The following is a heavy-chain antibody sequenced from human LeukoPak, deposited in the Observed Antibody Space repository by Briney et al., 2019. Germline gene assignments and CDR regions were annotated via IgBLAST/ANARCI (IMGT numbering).Heavy chain of an antibody. Sequence: GGSLRLSCAASGFTFSSYSMNWVRQAPGKGLAWVSSISSSSSYIYYADSVKGRFTISRDNAKNSLYLQMNSLRAEDTAVYYCARGSLLRYFPDYWGQGTLVTVSS. V-gene: IGHV3-21*01. J-gene: IGHJ4*02. D-gene: IGHD3-9*01. CDR1: GFTFSSYS. CDR3: ARGSLLRYFPDY. CDR2: ISSSSSYI.